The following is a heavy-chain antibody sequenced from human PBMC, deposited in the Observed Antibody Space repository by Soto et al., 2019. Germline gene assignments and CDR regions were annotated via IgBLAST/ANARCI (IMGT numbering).Heavy chain of an antibody. V-gene: IGHV4-59*01. D-gene: IGHD3-22*01. J-gene: IGHJ4*02. Sequence: QVQLQESGPGLVKPSETLSLTCTVSGGSISSYYWSWIRQPPGKGLEWIGYIYYSGSTNYNPSLKSRVNIAVDTSKNQFSLMLSSVTAADTAVYYCARTYYYDSSGHTAFDYWGQGTLVPVSS. CDR1: GGSISSYY. CDR2: IYYSGST. CDR3: ARTYYYDSSGHTAFDY.